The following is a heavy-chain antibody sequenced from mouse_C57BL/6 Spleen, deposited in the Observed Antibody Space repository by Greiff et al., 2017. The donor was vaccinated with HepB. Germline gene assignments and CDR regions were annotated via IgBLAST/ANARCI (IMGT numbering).Heavy chain of an antibody. CDR3: ARSPLTTGVATDY. V-gene: IGHV1-69*01. Sequence: QVQLQQPGAELVMPGASVKLSCKASGYTFTSYWMHWVKQRPGQGLEWIGEIDPSDSYTNYNQKLKGTSTLTVDKSSSTAYMQLSSLTSEDTAVYYCARSPLTTGVATDYWGQGTTLTVSS. J-gene: IGHJ2*01. CDR2: IDPSDSYT. D-gene: IGHD1-1*01. CDR1: GYTFTSYW.